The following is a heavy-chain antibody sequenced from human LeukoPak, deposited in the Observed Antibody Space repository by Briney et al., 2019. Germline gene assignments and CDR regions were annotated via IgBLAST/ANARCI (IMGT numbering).Heavy chain of an antibody. V-gene: IGHV3-23*01. CDR1: GFTFSSYA. CDR2: ISGSGGST. CDR3: AKSGAMMVVVPFDY. J-gene: IGHJ4*02. Sequence: GGSLRLSCAASGFTFSSYAMSWVRQAPGKGLGWVSAISGSGGSTYYADSVKGRFTISRDNSKNTLYLQMNSLRAEDTAVYYCAKSGAMMVVVPFDYWGQGTLVTVSS. D-gene: IGHD3-22*01.